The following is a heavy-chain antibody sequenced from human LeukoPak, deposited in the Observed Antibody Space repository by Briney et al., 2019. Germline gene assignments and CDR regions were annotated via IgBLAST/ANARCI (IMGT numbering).Heavy chain of an antibody. J-gene: IGHJ3*02. Sequence: SETLSLTCAVYGGSFSGYYWSWIRQPPGKGLEWIGSIYYSGGTYYNPSLKSRVTISLDTSKNQFSLRLSSVTAADTAVFYCARKGSRDAFDIWGQGTMVTVSS. CDR3: ARKGSRDAFDI. D-gene: IGHD3-10*01. CDR1: GGSFSGYY. V-gene: IGHV4-34*01. CDR2: IYYSGGT.